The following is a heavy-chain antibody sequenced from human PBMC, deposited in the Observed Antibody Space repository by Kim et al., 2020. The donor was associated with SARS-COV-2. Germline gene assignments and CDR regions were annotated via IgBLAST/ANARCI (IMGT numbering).Heavy chain of an antibody. CDR1: GFSFNTYS. D-gene: IGHD3-10*01. J-gene: IGHJ4*02. V-gene: IGHV3-48*02. CDR2: MSSSSSTI. Sequence: GGSLRLSCAASGFSFNTYSFNWVRQAPGKGLEWISYMSSSSSTIFYADSAKGRFTISRDNDKNSLFLQMNSLRDEDTAVYFCVRDAFIMVSAAYFYHWGLGTQVTVSS. CDR3: VRDAFIMVSAAYFYH.